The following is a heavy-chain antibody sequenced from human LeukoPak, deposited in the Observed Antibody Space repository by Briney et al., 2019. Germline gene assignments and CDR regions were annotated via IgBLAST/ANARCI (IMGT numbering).Heavy chain of an antibody. J-gene: IGHJ4*02. CDR1: GGSISSYY. CDR3: ARDRGDTAMAHPFDY. CDR2: IYYSGSA. V-gene: IGHV4-59*12. Sequence: SEALSLTCTVSGGSISSYYWSWIRQPPGKGLEWIGYIYYSGSANYNPSLKSRVTISVDTSKNQFSLKLSSVTAADTAVYYCARDRGDTAMAHPFDYWGQGTLVTVSS. D-gene: IGHD5-18*01.